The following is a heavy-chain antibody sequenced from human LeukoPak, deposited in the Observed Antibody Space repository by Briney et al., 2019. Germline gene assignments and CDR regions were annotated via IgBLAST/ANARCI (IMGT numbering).Heavy chain of an antibody. D-gene: IGHD3-10*01. CDR3: ASDYYGSANAFDI. J-gene: IGHJ3*02. CDR2: IYYSGST. CDR1: GGSISSSSYY. V-gene: IGHV4-39*01. Sequence: SETLSLTCTVSGGSISSSSYYWGWIRQPPGKGLEWIGSIYYSGSTYYNPSLKSRVTISVDTSKNQFSLKLSSVTAADTAVYYCASDYYGSANAFDIWGQGTMVTVSS.